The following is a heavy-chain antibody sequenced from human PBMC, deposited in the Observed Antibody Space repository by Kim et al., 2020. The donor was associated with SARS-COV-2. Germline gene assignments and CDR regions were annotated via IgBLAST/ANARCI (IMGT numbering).Heavy chain of an antibody. CDR3: ARSAGPYDYYFDY. V-gene: IGHV5-51*01. D-gene: IGHD3-16*01. J-gene: IGHJ4*02. Sequence: YSPSFPGQVPISADKSPTTAYLQWSSLKASDTAMYYCARSAGPYDYYFDYWGQGTLVTVSS.